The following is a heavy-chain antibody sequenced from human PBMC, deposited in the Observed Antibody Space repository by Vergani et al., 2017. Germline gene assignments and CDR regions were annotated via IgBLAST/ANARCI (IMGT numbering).Heavy chain of an antibody. D-gene: IGHD3-10*01. CDR2: IASSDTTV. CDR3: ARDYRXFSGSGSPYYFDH. Sequence: QVQLVESGGGLVKPGGSLRLSCTASGFFFSDYYMSWLRQAPGKGLEWISYIASSDTTVYYADSVKGRFTISRDNAKNSLYLEMNSLRAEDTAVYYCARDYRXFSGSGSPYYFDHWGHGTQVTVSS. J-gene: IGHJ4*01. V-gene: IGHV3-11*01. CDR1: GFFFSDYY.